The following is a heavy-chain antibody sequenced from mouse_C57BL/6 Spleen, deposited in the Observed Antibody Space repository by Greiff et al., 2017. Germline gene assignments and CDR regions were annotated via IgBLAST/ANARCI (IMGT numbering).Heavy chain of an antibody. D-gene: IGHD2-4*01. CDR2: IYPGDGDT. J-gene: IGHJ2*01. V-gene: IGHV1-82*01. CDR3: AARPRGLRPLFDY. CDR1: GYAFSSSW. Sequence: QVQLQQSGPELVKPGASVKISCKASGYAFSSSWMNWVKQRPGQGLEWIGRIYPGDGDTNYNGKFKGKATLTADKSSSTAYMQLSSLTSEDSAVYFCAARPRGLRPLFDYWGQGTTLTVSS.